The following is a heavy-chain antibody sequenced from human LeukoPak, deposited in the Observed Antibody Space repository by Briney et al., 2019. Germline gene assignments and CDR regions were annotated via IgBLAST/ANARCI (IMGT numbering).Heavy chain of an antibody. D-gene: IGHD2-15*01. V-gene: IGHV3-23*01. CDR1: GFTFSSYA. J-gene: IGHJ4*02. CDR3: AKDGGGFDY. Sequence: GGSLRLSCAASGFTFSSYAMSWVRQAPGQGLEWVSAISGSGGSTYYADSGKGRFTIARDNSKNTLYLQMNSLRAEDTAGYYCAKDGGGFDYWGQGTLVSVSS. CDR2: ISGSGGST.